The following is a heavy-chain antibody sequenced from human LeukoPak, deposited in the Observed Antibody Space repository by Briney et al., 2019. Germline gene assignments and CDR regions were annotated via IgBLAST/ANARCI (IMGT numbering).Heavy chain of an antibody. D-gene: IGHD3-22*01. J-gene: IGHJ6*04. CDR3: ARGPTMKMDV. Sequence: GGSLRLSCAASKFTFSSYSMNWVRQAPGKGLEWVSSINSYSSYIYYADSVKGRFTISRDNAKNSLYLQMNSLRAEDTAVYYCARGPTMKMDVWGKGTTVTISS. CDR2: INSYSSYI. V-gene: IGHV3-21*01. CDR1: KFTFSSYS.